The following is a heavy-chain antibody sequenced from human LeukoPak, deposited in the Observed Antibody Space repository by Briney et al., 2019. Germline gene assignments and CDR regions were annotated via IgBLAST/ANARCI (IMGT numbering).Heavy chain of an antibody. CDR3: AREGSYYVDY. D-gene: IGHD1-26*01. J-gene: IGHJ4*02. V-gene: IGHV4-4*07. CDR1: GGSISSYY. CDR2: IHISGST. Sequence: SETLSLTCIVSGGSISSYYWNWIRQPAGKGLEWIGRIHISGSTNYNPSLKSRVTMSVDTSKNQFSLKLSSVTAADTAVYYCAREGSYYVDYWGQGTLVTVFS.